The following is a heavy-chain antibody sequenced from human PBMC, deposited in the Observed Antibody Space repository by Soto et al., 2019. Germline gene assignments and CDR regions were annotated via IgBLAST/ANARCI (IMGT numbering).Heavy chain of an antibody. D-gene: IGHD3-3*01. CDR3: ARALYDFWSVLLSGPWLDP. Sequence: SETLSLTCAVSGGSIISGGYSWIWIRQPPGKGLEWIGYIYHSGSTYYNPSLKSRVTISVDRSKNQFSLKLSSVTAADTAVYYCARALYDFWSVLLSGPWLDPGGKGTLVTFPS. CDR1: GGSIISGGYS. J-gene: IGHJ5*02. V-gene: IGHV4-30-2*01. CDR2: IYHSGST.